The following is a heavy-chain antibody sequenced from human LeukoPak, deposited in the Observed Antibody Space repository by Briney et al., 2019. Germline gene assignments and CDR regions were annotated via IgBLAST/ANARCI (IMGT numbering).Heavy chain of an antibody. CDR2: IWYDGSNK. D-gene: IGHD1-7*01. CDR1: GFTFSSYG. Sequence: PGGSLRLSCAASGFTFSSYGMHWVRQAPGKGLEWVAVIWYDGSNKYYADSVKGRFTISRDNSKNTLYLQMNSLRAEDTAVYYCARDSPYNWNYDASAFDIWGQGTMVTVSS. V-gene: IGHV3-33*01. J-gene: IGHJ3*02. CDR3: ARDSPYNWNYDASAFDI.